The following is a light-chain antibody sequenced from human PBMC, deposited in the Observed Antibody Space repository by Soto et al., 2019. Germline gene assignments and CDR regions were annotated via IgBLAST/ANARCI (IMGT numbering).Light chain of an antibody. V-gene: IGKV1-5*03. J-gene: IGKJ1*01. CDR1: QSIGSW. CDR3: QQYNNDSPWT. Sequence: DIQMTQSPSTLSASVGDRVILTCRASQSIGSWLAWYQQKAGKGPKLLIYKASSLKSGVPSRFSGSGSGTELTLTISSLQLDDFATYYCQQYNNDSPWTFGQGTKVDIK. CDR2: KAS.